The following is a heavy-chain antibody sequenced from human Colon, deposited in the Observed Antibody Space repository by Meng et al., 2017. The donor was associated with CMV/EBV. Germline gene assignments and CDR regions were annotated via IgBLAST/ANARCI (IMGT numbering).Heavy chain of an antibody. D-gene: IGHD6-13*01. J-gene: IGHJ4*02. V-gene: IGHV1-69*10. CDR3: ARWRTKEVGFSSSWPDY. CDR2: IIPTLGAA. Sequence: SVKVSCKASAGTFGNYGVSWIRQAPGQGFEWMGGIIPTLGAATYSQRFQDGVTISADKSTGTVHMDLRSLKSDDTAVYYCARWRTKEVGFSSSWPDYWGQGTLVTVSS. CDR1: AGTFGNYG.